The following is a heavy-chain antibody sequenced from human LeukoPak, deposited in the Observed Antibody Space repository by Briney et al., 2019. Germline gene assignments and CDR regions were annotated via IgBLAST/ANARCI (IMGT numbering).Heavy chain of an antibody. CDR1: GGSISSYY. D-gene: IGHD3-10*01. CDR3: ARMDGSGSYPYYYYYGMDV. Sequence: SETLSLTCTVSGGSISSYYWSWIRQPPGKGLEWIGYIYYNGSTNYNPSLKSRVTISVDTSKNQFSLKLSSVTAADTAVYYCARMDGSGSYPYYYYYGMDVWGQGTTVTVSS. J-gene: IGHJ6*02. CDR2: IYYNGST. V-gene: IGHV4-59*01.